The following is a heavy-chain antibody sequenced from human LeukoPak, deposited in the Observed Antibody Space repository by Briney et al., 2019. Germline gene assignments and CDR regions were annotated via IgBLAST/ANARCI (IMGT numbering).Heavy chain of an antibody. Sequence: SETLSLTCTVSGGSISSYCWSWIRQPPGKGLEWIGYIYYSGSTNYNPSLKSRVTISVDTSKNQFSLKLSSVTAADTAVYYCARDRPRSTLYYYYGMDVWGPGTTVTVSS. CDR2: IYYSGST. D-gene: IGHD1-14*01. CDR3: ARDRPRSTLYYYYGMDV. CDR1: GGSISSYC. J-gene: IGHJ6*02. V-gene: IGHV4-59*01.